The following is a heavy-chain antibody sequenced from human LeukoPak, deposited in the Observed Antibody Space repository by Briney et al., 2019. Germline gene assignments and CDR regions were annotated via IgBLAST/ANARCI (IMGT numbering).Heavy chain of an antibody. CDR3: ARIYSGYDP. CDR1: GGSFSGYY. J-gene: IGHJ5*02. V-gene: IGHV4-34*01. Sequence: SETLSLTCAVNGGSFSGYYWTWIRQPPGKGLEWIGEMNDSGGSNYNPSLKSRATISVDTSKNQFSLRLSSVTAADTAVYYCARIYSGYDPWGQGTLVTVSS. D-gene: IGHD5-12*01. CDR2: MNDSGGS.